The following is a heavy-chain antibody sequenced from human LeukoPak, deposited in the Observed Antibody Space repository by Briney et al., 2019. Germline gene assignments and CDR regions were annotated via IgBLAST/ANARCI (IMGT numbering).Heavy chain of an antibody. D-gene: IGHD3-3*01. CDR1: GYTFTGYY. CDR2: INPNSGGT. V-gene: IGHV1-2*02. Sequence: ASVKVCCKASGYTFTGYYMHWVRQAPGQGLEWMGWINPNSGGTNYAQKFQGRVTMTRDTSISTAYMELSRLRSDDTAVYYCARDRFGVVVTPSYYFDYWGQGTLVTVSS. CDR3: ARDRFGVVVTPSYYFDY. J-gene: IGHJ4*02.